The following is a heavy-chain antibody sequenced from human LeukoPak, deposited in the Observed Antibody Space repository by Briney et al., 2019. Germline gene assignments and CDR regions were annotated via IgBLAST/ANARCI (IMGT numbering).Heavy chain of an antibody. Sequence: PSETLSLTCTVSGGSISSSSYYWGWIRQPPGKGLEWIGSIYYSGSTYYNPSLKSRVTVSVDTSKNQFSLKLSSVTAADTAVYYCARHSYSVPHYFDYWGQGTLVTVSS. CDR2: IYYSGST. V-gene: IGHV4-39*01. D-gene: IGHD3-10*02. CDR1: GGSISSSSYY. J-gene: IGHJ4*02. CDR3: ARHSYSVPHYFDY.